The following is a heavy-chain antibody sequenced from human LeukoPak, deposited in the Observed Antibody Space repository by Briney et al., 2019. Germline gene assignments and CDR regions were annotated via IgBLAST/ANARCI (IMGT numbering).Heavy chain of an antibody. V-gene: IGHV7-4-1*02. D-gene: IGHD3-9*01. CDR3: ARDAEMDLGYYDILTGYGRGYYFDY. CDR1: GYTFTSYA. J-gene: IGHJ4*02. CDR2: INTNTGNP. Sequence: ASVKVSCKASGYTFTSYAMNWVRQAPGQGLEWMGWINTNTGNPTYAQGFTGRFVFSLDTSVSTAYLQISSLKAEDTAVYYCARDAEMDLGYYDILTGYGRGYYFDYWGQGTLVTVSS.